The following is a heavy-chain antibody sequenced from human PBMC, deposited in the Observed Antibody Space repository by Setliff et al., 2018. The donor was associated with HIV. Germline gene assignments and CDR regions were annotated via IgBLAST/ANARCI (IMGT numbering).Heavy chain of an antibody. D-gene: IGHD6-19*01. CDR1: GGSFSGYY. J-gene: IGHJ4*02. V-gene: IGHV4-34*01. CDR3: ARRAGTSFFDY. CDR2: INHSGST. Sequence: SLTCAVYGGSFSGYYWSWIRQPPGKGLEWIGEINHSGSTNYNPSLKSRVTISVDTSKNQFSLKLSSVTAADTAVYYCARRAGTSFFDYWGQGTLVTVSS.